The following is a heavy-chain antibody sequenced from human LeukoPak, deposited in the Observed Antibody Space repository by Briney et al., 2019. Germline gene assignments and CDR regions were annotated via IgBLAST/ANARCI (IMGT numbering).Heavy chain of an antibody. CDR3: ARTDPMYYYDSSGYYP. V-gene: IGHV1-18*01. CDR2: ISAYNGNT. CDR1: GGTFSSYA. J-gene: IGHJ5*02. Sequence: ASVKVSCKASGGTFSSYAISWVRQAPGQGLEWMGWISAYNGNTNYAQKFQGRVTMTTDTSTSTAYMELRSLRSDDTAVYYCARTDPMYYYDSSGYYPWGQGTLVTVSS. D-gene: IGHD3-22*01.